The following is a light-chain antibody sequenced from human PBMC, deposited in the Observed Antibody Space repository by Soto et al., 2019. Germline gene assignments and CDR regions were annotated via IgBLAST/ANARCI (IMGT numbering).Light chain of an antibody. CDR1: QGISSF. Sequence: DIQLTQSTSFLSASVGDRVAITCRASQGISSFLAWYQQKPGKAPGLLIYDASILQSVVPSRLSGSGSGTEFTLTTSSLQPEDCATYYCQQLDSYPFTLGQGTRLEI. CDR3: QQLDSYPFT. CDR2: DAS. V-gene: IGKV1-9*01. J-gene: IGKJ5*01.